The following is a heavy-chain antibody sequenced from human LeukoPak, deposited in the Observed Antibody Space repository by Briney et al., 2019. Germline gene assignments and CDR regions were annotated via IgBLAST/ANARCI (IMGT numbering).Heavy chain of an antibody. CDR1: GFTFSSYA. CDR3: AREPYGSGSYWTDYYYYYGMDV. J-gene: IGHJ6*02. CDR2: ISYDGSNK. V-gene: IGHV3-30-3*01. D-gene: IGHD3-10*01. Sequence: GGSLRLSCAASGFTFSSYAMHWVRQAPGKGLEWVAVISYDGSNKYYADSVKGRFTISRDNSKNTLYLQMNSLRAEDTAVYYCAREPYGSGSYWTDYYYYYGMDVWGQGTTVTVSS.